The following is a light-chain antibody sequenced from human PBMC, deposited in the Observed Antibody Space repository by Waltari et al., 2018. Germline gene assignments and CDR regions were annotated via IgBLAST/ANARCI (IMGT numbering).Light chain of an antibody. CDR2: DVT. CDR3: CSYAGPYLLWV. J-gene: IGLJ3*02. Sequence: QCALTQPHSWSGPPGQSVTIACMGPRSAIGAFHFVSWYQQHPGKAPKLIIFDVTQRPSGVPGHFSGSKSGNTASLTISGLQAADEADYYCCSYAGPYLLWVFGGGTKLTVL. V-gene: IGLV2-11*01. CDR1: RSAIGAFHF.